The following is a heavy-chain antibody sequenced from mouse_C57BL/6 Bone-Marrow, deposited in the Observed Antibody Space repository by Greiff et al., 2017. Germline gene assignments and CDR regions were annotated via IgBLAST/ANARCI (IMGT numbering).Heavy chain of an antibody. CDR3: ASHYYGSSYRGSYYAMDY. Sequence: EVKLVESGGGLVKPGGSLKLSCAASGFTFSSYAMSWVRQTPAKRLEWVATISDGGSYTYYPDNVKGRFTISRDNAKNNLYLQLSHLKSEDTAMYYCASHYYGSSYRGSYYAMDYWGQGTSATVSS. CDR2: ISDGGSYT. D-gene: IGHD1-1*01. V-gene: IGHV5-4*03. CDR1: GFTFSSYA. J-gene: IGHJ4*01.